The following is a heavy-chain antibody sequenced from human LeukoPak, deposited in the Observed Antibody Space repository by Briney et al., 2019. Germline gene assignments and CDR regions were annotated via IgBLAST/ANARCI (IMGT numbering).Heavy chain of an antibody. CDR3: ARARWLQSAFAFDI. V-gene: IGHV4-30-4*08. CDR2: IYYSGST. J-gene: IGHJ3*02. CDR1: GGSISSGDYY. D-gene: IGHD5-24*01. Sequence: PSVTLALTCTVSGGSISSGDYYWSWIRQPPGKSLEWIGYIYYSGSTYYKPSLKSRVTISVDTSKNQFSLKLSSVTAADTAVYYCARARWLQSAFAFDIWGQGTMVTVSS.